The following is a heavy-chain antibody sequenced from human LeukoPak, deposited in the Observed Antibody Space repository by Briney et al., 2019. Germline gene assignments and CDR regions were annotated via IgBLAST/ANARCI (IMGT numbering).Heavy chain of an antibody. CDR1: GYTFTGYY. CDR3: ARDLEGYHYGSGNYPQ. J-gene: IGHJ4*02. D-gene: IGHD3-10*01. CDR2: INPNSGGT. Sequence: GASVKVSCKASGYTFTGYYIHWLRQVPGQGLEWMGFINPNSGGTNYAQKFQGRVTMTRDTSISTAYMELSSLTSDDTAVYYCARDLEGYHYGSGNYPQWGQGTLITVSS. V-gene: IGHV1-2*02.